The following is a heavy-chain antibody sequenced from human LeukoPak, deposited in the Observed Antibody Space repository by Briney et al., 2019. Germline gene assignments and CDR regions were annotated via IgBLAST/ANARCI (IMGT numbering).Heavy chain of an antibody. CDR2: IYYSGST. V-gene: IGHV4-59*01. CDR3: ARSFSEKFYFES. D-gene: IGHD1-26*01. Sequence: PSETLSLTCTVSGGSLSSYYWSWIRQPPGKGLEWIGYIYYSGSTNYNPSLKSRVTISVDTPKNQFSLKLSSVTAADTAVYFCARSFSEKFYFESWGQGTLVTVSS. CDR1: GGSLSSYY. J-gene: IGHJ4*02.